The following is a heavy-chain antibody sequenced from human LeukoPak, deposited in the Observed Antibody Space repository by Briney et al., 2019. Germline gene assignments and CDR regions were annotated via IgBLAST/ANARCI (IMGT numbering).Heavy chain of an antibody. V-gene: IGHV3-23*01. CDR2: ISGSGGST. D-gene: IGHD3-3*01. CDR3: AKDRRFLEWLLLDY. CDR1: GFTFSSYA. J-gene: IGHJ4*02. Sequence: GESLRLSCAASGFTFSSYAMGWVRHAPGKGLEWVSAISGSGGSTYYADSVKGRFTISRDNSKNTLYLQMNSLRAEDTAVYYCAKDRRFLEWLLLDYWGQGTLVTVSS.